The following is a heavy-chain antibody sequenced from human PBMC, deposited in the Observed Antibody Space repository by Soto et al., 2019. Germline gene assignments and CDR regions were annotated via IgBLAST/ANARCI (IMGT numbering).Heavy chain of an antibody. J-gene: IGHJ3*02. CDR1: GVFVSSGSCS. Sequence: QVKLQQWGAGLLKPSETLSLTCAVDGVFVSSGSCSWGWIGQPPGKGLEGMGEMSHSGGAHFNPSLKRRVTISVDTTKNQFSLKMSSVTAADTALYYCARVERGTATTVVDAFDIWGPGTLVTVS. V-gene: IGHV4-34*01. CDR3: ARVERGTATTVVDAFDI. CDR2: MSHSGGA. D-gene: IGHD1-1*01.